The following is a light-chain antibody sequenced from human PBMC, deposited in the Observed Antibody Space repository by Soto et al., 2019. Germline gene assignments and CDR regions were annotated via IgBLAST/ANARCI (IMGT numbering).Light chain of an antibody. CDR1: QSISIW. V-gene: IGKV1-5*03. J-gene: IGKJ1*01. CDR2: KAS. Sequence: IQMTQSPSTLSASVGDRVTITCRASQSISIWLAWYQQKPGKAPKLLIYKASSLESGVPSRFSGRGSGTEFTLTINSLQPDDFATYYCQQYNSDSTFGQGTKVEIK. CDR3: QQYNSDST.